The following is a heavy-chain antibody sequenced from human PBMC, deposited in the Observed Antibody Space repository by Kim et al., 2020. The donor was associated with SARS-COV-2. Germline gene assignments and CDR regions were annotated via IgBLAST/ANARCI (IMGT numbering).Heavy chain of an antibody. CDR3: ARDVAADWFDP. CDR2: T. V-gene: IGHV4-59*01. J-gene: IGHJ5*02. Sequence: TNSTPSLKIRVPISVDTSKNQFSLKLSSVTAADTAVYYCARDVAADWFDPWGQGTLVTVSS.